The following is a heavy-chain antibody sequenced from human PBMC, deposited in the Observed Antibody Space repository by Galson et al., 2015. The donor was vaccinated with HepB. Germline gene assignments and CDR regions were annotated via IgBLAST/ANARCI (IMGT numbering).Heavy chain of an antibody. Sequence: SVKVSCKASGYTFTTYLITWVRQAPGQGLEWMGWISAYNGNTNYAQNLQGRVTMTTDTSTSTAYMELRSLRSDDTAVYYCARAVEHIMLTFGGVIVQSYYFDFWGQGSLVTVSS. V-gene: IGHV1-18*01. J-gene: IGHJ4*02. CDR3: ARAVEHIMLTFGGVIVQSYYFDF. CDR1: GYTFTTYL. D-gene: IGHD3-16*02. CDR2: ISAYNGNT.